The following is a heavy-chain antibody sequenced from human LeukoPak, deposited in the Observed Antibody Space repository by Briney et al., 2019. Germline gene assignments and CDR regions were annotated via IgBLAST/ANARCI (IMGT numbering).Heavy chain of an antibody. V-gene: IGHV3-66*01. CDR3: ARTSYDILTGYYRY. Sequence: GGSLRLSCATSGFTVSSNYMNWVRQAPGKGLEWVSVIYSGGSTYYADSVKGRFTISRDNSKNTLYLQMNSLRAEDTAVYYCARTSYDILTGYYRYWGQGTLVTVSS. CDR2: IYSGGST. D-gene: IGHD3-9*01. CDR1: GFTVSSNY. J-gene: IGHJ4*02.